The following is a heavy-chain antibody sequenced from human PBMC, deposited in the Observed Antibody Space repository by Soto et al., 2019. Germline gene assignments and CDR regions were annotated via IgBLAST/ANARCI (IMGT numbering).Heavy chain of an antibody. CDR2: IYSGGST. D-gene: IGHD2-15*01. CDR1: GFTVSSNY. Sequence: GGSLRLSCAASGFTVSSNYMSWVRQAPGKGLEWVSVIYSGGSTYYADSVKGRFTISRDNSKNTLYLQMNSLRAEDTAVYYCARGSVAATLDAFDIWGQGTMVTVSS. CDR3: ARGSVAATLDAFDI. J-gene: IGHJ3*02. V-gene: IGHV3-66*01.